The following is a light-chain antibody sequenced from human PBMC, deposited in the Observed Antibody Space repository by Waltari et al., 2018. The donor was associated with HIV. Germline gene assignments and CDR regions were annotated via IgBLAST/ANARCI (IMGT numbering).Light chain of an antibody. J-gene: IGLJ3*02. CDR2: DNN. Sequence: QSVLTQPPSLSAPSGQKVTISCSGSGSNVANNLVSWYQHFPGAAPKLVIYDNNKRPSGNPDRFSGSKSDTSATLDITAVQAGDEADYYCGTWDTSLNAWVFGGGTRLTVL. V-gene: IGLV1-51*01. CDR3: GTWDTSLNAWV. CDR1: GSNVANNL.